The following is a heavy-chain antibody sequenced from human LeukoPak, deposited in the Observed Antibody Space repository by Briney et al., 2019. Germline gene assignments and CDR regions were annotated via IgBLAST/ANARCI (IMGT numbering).Heavy chain of an antibody. V-gene: IGHV3-30*04. D-gene: IGHD3-10*02. CDR3: ARGTMFPYYFDY. Sequence: GGSLRLSCAASGFTFSNYAMHWVRQAPGKGLEWVAVISYDGSNKFYADSVKGRFTLSRDNSKNTLYLQVNSLRGEDTAVYYCARGTMFPYYFDYWGQGTLVTVSS. J-gene: IGHJ4*02. CDR1: GFTFSNYA. CDR2: ISYDGSNK.